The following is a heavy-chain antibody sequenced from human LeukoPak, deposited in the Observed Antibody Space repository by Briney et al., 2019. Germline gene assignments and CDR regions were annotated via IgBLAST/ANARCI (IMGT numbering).Heavy chain of an antibody. CDR1: GFXFSSYW. D-gene: IGHD3-10*01. CDR2: VNPDGSGT. CDR3: ARDRRNYGSGTGDDY. J-gene: IGHJ4*02. Sequence: GGSLRLSCAASGFXFSSYWIHWVRQAPGKGLVWVSRVNPDGSGTDYADSVKGRFTISRDNAKNTLFLQMNSLRAEDTAVYYCARDRRNYGSGTGDDYWGQGTLVTVSS. V-gene: IGHV3-74*01.